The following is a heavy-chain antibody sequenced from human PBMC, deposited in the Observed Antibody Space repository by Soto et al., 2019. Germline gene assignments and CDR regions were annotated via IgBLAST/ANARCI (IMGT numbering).Heavy chain of an antibody. CDR3: ARGDYHDTSGPFSDAFDI. CDR2: IRQDGSQK. D-gene: IGHD3-22*01. CDR1: GFTFSSYW. Sequence: GGSLRLSCAASGFTFSSYWGSWVRQAPGKGLEWVANIRQDGSQKWYGDSLKGRFTISRDNPKNSLYLQMNSLRVEDTAVYYCARGDYHDTSGPFSDAFDIWGQGTMVTVSS. J-gene: IGHJ3*02. V-gene: IGHV3-7*04.